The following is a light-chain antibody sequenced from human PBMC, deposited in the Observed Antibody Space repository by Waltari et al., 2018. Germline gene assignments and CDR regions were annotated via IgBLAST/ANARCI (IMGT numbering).Light chain of an antibody. CDR3: QQYNTYSS. V-gene: IGKV1-5*03. CDR2: KAS. CDR1: QSISNW. Sequence: DIQMTQSPSSLFASGGDRVTITCRASQSISNWLAWYQQKPGKAPILLIYKASILKSGVPSRFSGSGSGTQFTLTISSLQPGDFATYYCQQYNTYSSFGQGTKLEIK. J-gene: IGKJ2*01.